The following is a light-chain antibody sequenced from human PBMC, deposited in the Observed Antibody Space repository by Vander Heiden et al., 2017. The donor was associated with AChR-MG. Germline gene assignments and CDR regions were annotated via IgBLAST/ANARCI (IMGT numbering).Light chain of an antibody. CDR2: EVN. V-gene: IGLV2-8*01. J-gene: IGLJ2*01. CDR3: QSYAGSKIV. CDR1: TTHVAGYNF. Sequence: QSLLPQLPSASGSPGQPVTISRTGTTTHVAGYNFPARYQQHPAKAPKLIIYEVNKRPSGVPARFSGSKSGNTASLTVSGLQAEDEADYYCQSYAGSKIVFGGGTKLTVL.